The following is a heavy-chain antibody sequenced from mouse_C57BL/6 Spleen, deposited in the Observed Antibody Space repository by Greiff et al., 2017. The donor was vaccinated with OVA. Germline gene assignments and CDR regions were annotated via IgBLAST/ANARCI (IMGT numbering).Heavy chain of an antibody. D-gene: IGHD2-2*01. J-gene: IGHJ1*03. CDR1: GYTFTDYY. CDR2: IYPGSGNT. Sequence: QVQLQQSGAELVRPGASVKLSCKASGYTFTDYYINWVKQRPGQGLEWIARIYPGSGNTYYNEKFKGKATLTAEKSSSTAYMQLSSLTSEDSAVYFCANGYGGYFGVWGTGTTVTVSS. CDR3: ANGYGGYFGV. V-gene: IGHV1-76*01.